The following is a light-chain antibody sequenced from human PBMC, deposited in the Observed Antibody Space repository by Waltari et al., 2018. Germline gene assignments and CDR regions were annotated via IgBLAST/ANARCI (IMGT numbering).Light chain of an antibody. CDR1: QSLLHTNGRTF. CDR3: MQSVQVPLT. J-gene: IGKJ4*01. V-gene: IGKV2D-29*01. Sequence: DIVMTQTPLSLSVTPGQPASISRKSSQSLLHTNGRTFLYWVLQKPGQPPQLLIYEVSNRISGVPDRFSGSGSGTDFTLKISRVEAEDVGVYYCMQSVQVPLTFGGGTKVEIK. CDR2: EVS.